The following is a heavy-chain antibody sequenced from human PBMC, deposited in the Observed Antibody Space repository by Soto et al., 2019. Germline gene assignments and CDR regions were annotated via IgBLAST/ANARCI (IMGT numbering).Heavy chain of an antibody. V-gene: IGHV1-69*08. D-gene: IGHD5-12*01. Sequence: QVQLVQSGAEVKKPGSSVKVSCKASGGTFSSYTISWVRQAAGQGLEWMGRIIPILGIANYAQKFQGRVTITADKSTSTAYMELSSLRSEDTAVYYCARDYRGGYDFDAFDIWGQGTMVTVSS. CDR2: IIPILGIA. J-gene: IGHJ3*02. CDR3: ARDYRGGYDFDAFDI. CDR1: GGTFSSYT.